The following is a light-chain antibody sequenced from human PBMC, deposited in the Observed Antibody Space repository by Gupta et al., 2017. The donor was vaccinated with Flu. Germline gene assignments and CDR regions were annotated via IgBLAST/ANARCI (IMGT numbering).Light chain of an antibody. CDR2: AAT. V-gene: IGKV1-39*01. CDR1: QSISSY. CDR3: QQHYSTPPWT. J-gene: IGKJ1*01. Sequence: DIQMTQSTSSLSESKGERVTITCRASQSISSYLNCYQQKTGKAPKILIYAATSLQSAVPSRFSSSSSSAAFSLITISMLPEEYSTYYCQQHYSTPPWTFGQGTKVEIK.